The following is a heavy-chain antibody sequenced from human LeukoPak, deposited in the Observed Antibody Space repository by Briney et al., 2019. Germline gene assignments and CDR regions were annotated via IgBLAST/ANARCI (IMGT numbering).Heavy chain of an antibody. CDR1: GYTFSSYS. Sequence: ASVQLTCKASGYTFSSYSMNWVQQAHGHGLEWTGWINTNTGNPTYAQGLTGRFVFSMDTSLSTAYLPISSLKEQVTALDYCARSIGAAGYMDVWGEGSTGTVSS. V-gene: IGHV7-4-1*02. J-gene: IGHJ6*03. CDR2: INTNTGNP. D-gene: IGHD6-13*01. CDR3: ARSIGAAGYMDV.